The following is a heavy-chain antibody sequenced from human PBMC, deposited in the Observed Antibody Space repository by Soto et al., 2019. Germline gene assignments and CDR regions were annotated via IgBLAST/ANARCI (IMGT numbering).Heavy chain of an antibody. D-gene: IGHD6-6*01. J-gene: IGHJ4*02. CDR1: GFTFSSYA. Sequence: EVQLLESGGGLVQPGGSLRLSCAASGFTFSSYAMSWVRQAPGKGLEWVSTISGSGGSTYYADSVKGRFTISRDNTKNTLYLKMNSLRAEDTAVYYCAYSSSPFDYWGQGTLVTVSS. V-gene: IGHV3-23*01. CDR3: AYSSSPFDY. CDR2: ISGSGGST.